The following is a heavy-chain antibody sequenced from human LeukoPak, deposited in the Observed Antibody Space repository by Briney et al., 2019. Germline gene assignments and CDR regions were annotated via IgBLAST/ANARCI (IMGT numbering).Heavy chain of an antibody. CDR2: ISSSSSYI. J-gene: IGHJ6*02. CDR1: GFTFSSYS. CDR3: ARDEGLGIVATGGVGGYYYYYGMDV. D-gene: IGHD5-12*01. Sequence: PGGSLRLSCAASGFTFSSYSMNWVRQAPGKGLEWVSSISSSSSYIYYADSVKGRFTISRDNSKNTLYLQMNSLRAEDTAVYYCARDEGLGIVATGGVGGYYYYYGMDVWGQGTTVTVSS. V-gene: IGHV3-21*01.